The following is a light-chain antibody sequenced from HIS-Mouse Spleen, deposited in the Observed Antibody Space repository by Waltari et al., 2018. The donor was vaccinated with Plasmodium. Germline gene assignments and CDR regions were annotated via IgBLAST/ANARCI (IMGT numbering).Light chain of an antibody. V-gene: IGLV3-1*01. CDR1: KLGDKY. J-gene: IGLJ1*01. CDR2: QDS. Sequence: SYELTQPPSVSVSPGQTASLTCSGDKLGDKYACWYQQKPGQSPVLVIYQDSKRPSGIPARFSGSNSGNTATLTISGTQAMDEADYYCQAWDSSTDYVFGTGTKVTVL. CDR3: QAWDSSTDYV.